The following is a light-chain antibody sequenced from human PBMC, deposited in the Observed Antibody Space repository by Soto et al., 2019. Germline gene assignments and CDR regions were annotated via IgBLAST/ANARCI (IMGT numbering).Light chain of an antibody. CDR2: GAS. CDR1: QSVSSN. J-gene: IGKJ2*01. CDR3: QQYNNWPYT. V-gene: IGKV3-15*01. Sequence: EIVMTQSPATLSVSPGERATLSCRASQSVSSNLAWYQQKPGQAPRLLIYGASTRATGIPARFSGSRSGTEFTPTISSLQSEYFAVYYCQQYNNWPYTFGQGTKLEIK.